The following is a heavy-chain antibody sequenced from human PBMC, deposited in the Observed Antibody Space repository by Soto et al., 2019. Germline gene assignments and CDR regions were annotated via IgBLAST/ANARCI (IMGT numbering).Heavy chain of an antibody. D-gene: IGHD3-22*01. J-gene: IGHJ4*02. V-gene: IGHV4-59*08. CDR3: ARLGGYYQALDS. CDR1: GGSISPYY. Sequence: SETLSLTCTVSGGSISPYYWSWIRQPPGKGLEWIGYIYYTGTTNYYPSLRSRVTMSVDTSKNQFSLKLSSVTAADTAVYYCARLGGYYQALDSWGPGTLVTVSS. CDR2: IYYTGTT.